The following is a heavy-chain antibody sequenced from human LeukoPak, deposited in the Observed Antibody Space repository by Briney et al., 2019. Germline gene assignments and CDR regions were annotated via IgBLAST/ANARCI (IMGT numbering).Heavy chain of an antibody. CDR3: AKDYSSSWTSKYFQH. Sequence: GRSLRLSCAASGFTFSSYAMHWVRQVPGKGLEWVAIISYDGGNKYYADSVKGRFTISRDVSKNTLFLQMNSLRAEDTGVYYCAKDYSSSWTSKYFQHWGQGTLVTVSS. CDR2: ISYDGGNK. J-gene: IGHJ1*01. V-gene: IGHV3-30-3*01. CDR1: GFTFSSYA. D-gene: IGHD6-13*01.